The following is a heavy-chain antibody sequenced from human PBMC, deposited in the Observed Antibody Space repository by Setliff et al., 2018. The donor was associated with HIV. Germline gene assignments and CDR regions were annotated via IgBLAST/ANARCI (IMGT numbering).Heavy chain of an antibody. CDR1: GGSINKSY. D-gene: IGHD6-19*01. J-gene: IGHJ5*02. V-gene: IGHV4-4*09. CDR3: ARRGAFASGWAGDWFAP. Sequence: SETLSLTCTVSGGSINKSYWNWIRQSPGKGLEWIGYIYTNERTNYNPSLESRVTISIDTSKNQFFLKLSSVTAEDTAVYYCARRGAFASGWAGDWFAPWGQGTLVTVSS. CDR2: IYTNERT.